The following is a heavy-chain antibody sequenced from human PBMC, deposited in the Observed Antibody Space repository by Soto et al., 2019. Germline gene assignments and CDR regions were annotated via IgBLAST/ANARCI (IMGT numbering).Heavy chain of an antibody. V-gene: IGHV3-30*18. CDR1: GFTFSDYA. CDR3: AKGGRRRLVTSDFNY. J-gene: IGHJ4*02. CDR2: VSHDGRNT. D-gene: IGHD6-19*01. Sequence: VQLVESGGGVVQPGRSLRLSCAASGFTFSDYAIHWVRQAPGKGLEWVAVVSHDGRNTHYADSVKGRLTISRDSSKNTVSLQMTRLRAEDTAVYYCAKGGRRRLVTSDFNYWGQGALVTVSS.